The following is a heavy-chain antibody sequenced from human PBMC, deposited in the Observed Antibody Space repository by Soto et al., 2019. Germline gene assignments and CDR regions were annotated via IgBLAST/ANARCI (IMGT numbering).Heavy chain of an antibody. Sequence: QVQLVESGGGVVQPGRSLRLSCAASGFTFSSYAMHWVRQAPGKGLEWVAVISYDGSNKYYADSVKARFSISRDKSTNPPSRQINRPRAAATAVYHCASESEYSSSGLYWAQGTVVTASS. CDR2: ISYDGSNK. J-gene: IGHJ4*02. V-gene: IGHV3-30-3*01. D-gene: IGHD6-6*01. CDR3: ASESEYSSSGLY. CDR1: GFTFSSYA.